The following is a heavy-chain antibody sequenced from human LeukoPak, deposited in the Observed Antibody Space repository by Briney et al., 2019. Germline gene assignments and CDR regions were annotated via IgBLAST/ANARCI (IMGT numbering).Heavy chain of an antibody. V-gene: IGHV4-31*03. Sequence: KSSETLSLTCTVSVGSISSCGYYWSWIRQHPGKGLEWIGYIYYSGSTYYNPSLKSRVTISVDTSKNQFSLKLSSVTAADTAVYYCVRACYGSNFDYWGQGTLVTVSS. CDR1: VGSISSCGYY. D-gene: IGHD2-15*01. J-gene: IGHJ4*02. CDR3: VRACYGSNFDY. CDR2: IYYSGST.